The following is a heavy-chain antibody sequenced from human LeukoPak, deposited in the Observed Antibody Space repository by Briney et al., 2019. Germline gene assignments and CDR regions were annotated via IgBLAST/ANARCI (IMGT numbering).Heavy chain of an antibody. D-gene: IGHD3-10*01. CDR2: IYYSGST. J-gene: IGHJ2*01. V-gene: IGHV4-39*07. CDR1: GGSISSSSYY. CDR3: ARGSTLLWFGELLNPLDL. Sequence: PSETLSLTCTVSGGSISSSSYYWGWIRQPPGKGLEWIGSIYYSGSTYYNPSLKSRVTISVDTSKNQFSLKLSSVTAADTAVYYCARGSTLLWFGELLNPLDLWGRGTLVTVSS.